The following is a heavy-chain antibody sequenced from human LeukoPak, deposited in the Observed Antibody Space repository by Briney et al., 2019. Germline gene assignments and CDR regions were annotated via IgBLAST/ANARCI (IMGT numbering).Heavy chain of an antibody. D-gene: IGHD3-10*01. CDR2: ISYDGSNK. J-gene: IGHJ4*02. CDR3: AKGFLMVRGVSSHFDY. Sequence: PGRSLRLSCAASGFSFSSYGMHWVRQAPGKGLEWVAVISYDGSNKYYTDSVKGRFSISRDNSKNTLYLQMNSLRAEDMAVYYCAKGFLMVRGVSSHFDYWGQGTLVTVPS. CDR1: GFSFSSYG. V-gene: IGHV3-30*18.